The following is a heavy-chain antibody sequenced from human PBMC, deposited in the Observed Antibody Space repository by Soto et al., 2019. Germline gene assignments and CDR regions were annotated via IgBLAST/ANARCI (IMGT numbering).Heavy chain of an antibody. J-gene: IGHJ5*02. CDR3: ARGLTIFGGFDP. D-gene: IGHD3-3*01. V-gene: IGHV1-3*01. Sequence: QVPLVQSGAEVKKPGASVKVTCKASGYLFTTYAVHWVRQAPGQGIEWMGWINGGNGHTKYSQKFQGRVTFTRDTSATTAYMELGSLRSEDTAIYYCARGLTIFGGFDPWGQGTLVTVSS. CDR2: INGGNGHT. CDR1: GYLFTTYA.